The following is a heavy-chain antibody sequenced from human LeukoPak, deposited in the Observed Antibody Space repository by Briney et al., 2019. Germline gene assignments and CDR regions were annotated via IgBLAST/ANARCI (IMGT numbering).Heavy chain of an antibody. CDR1: GFTFSDNY. D-gene: IGHD5-18*01. CDR3: AGGGYTYGLY. CDR2: ISSSSTI. Sequence: PGGSLRLSCAASGFTFSDNYMSWIRQAPGKGLEWVSYISSSSTIYYADSVKGRFTISRDNTKNTLHLQMNSLRAEDTAVYYCAGGGYTYGLYWGQGDLVTVSS. J-gene: IGHJ4*02. V-gene: IGHV3-69-1*01.